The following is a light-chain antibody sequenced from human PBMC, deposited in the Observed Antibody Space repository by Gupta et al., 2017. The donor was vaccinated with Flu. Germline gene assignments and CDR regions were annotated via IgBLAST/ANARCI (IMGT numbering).Light chain of an antibody. Sequence: SYVLTQPPSLSVAPGVTARITWGGYDIGSKHVHWYQQKAGQAPVLVLNDDDHRPPGIPERLSGSNSWNTATLIIRRVEAGDEADYFCQVWDDANNNNCVFGTGTKVTVL. V-gene: IGLV3-21*02. J-gene: IGLJ1*01. CDR2: DDD. CDR1: DIGSKH. CDR3: QVWDDANNNNCV.